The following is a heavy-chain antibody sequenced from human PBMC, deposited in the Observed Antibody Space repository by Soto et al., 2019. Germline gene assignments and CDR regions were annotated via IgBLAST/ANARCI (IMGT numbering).Heavy chain of an antibody. J-gene: IGHJ6*02. V-gene: IGHV3-23*01. CDR2: ISGSGGST. CDR3: ARDPPCGGDCYSANHYYYGMDV. CDR1: GFTFSSYA. Sequence: PGGSLRLSCAASGFTFSSYAMSWVRQAPGKGLEWVSAISGSGGSTYYADSVKGRFTISRDNSKNTLYLQLSSLRAEDTAVYYCARDPPCGGDCYSANHYYYGMDVWGQGTTVTVSS. D-gene: IGHD2-21*02.